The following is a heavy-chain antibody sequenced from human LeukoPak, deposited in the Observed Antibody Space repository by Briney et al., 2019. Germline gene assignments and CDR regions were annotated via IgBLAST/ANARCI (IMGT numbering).Heavy chain of an antibody. Sequence: PGKSLRLSCAASGFTFSNYAFHWVRQPPGKGLEWAAVISYEGSVTYYADSVKGRFTISRDNSKNTLDLQVNSLRVEDTAVYYCVRDRAPWGGALGGAKGMDVWGEGTTVTVSS. CDR3: VRDRAPWGGALGGAKGMDV. CDR2: ISYEGSVT. D-gene: IGHD3-10*01. CDR1: GFTFSNYA. V-gene: IGHV3-30*04. J-gene: IGHJ6*04.